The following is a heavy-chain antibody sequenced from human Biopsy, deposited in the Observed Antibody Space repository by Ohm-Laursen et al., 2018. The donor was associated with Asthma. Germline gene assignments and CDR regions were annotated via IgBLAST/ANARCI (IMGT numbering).Heavy chain of an antibody. CDR2: MSCEESVQ. J-gene: IGHJ4*02. D-gene: IGHD1-26*01. CDR1: GFTFKAYG. CDR3: ARDFGCGSYFVGTTFDY. V-gene: IGHV3-30*03. Sequence: SLRLSCAAPGFTFKAYGIHWVRQAPDKGLEWVAVMSCEESVQYFADSVKGRFTFSRDNSKNTLYLQMNSLRAEDSAVYYRARDFGCGSYFVGTTFDYWGQGALVTVSS.